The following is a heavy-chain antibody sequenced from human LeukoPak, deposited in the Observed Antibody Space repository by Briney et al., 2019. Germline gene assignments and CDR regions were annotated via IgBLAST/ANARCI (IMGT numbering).Heavy chain of an antibody. J-gene: IGHJ4*02. CDR2: IYYTGPT. D-gene: IGHD3-9*01. V-gene: IGHV4-39*01. CDR3: ARHVIYDILTGLVGFDY. Sequence: PSETLSLTCTVSGVSISTSRYYWGWIRQPPGKGLEWIGNIYYTGPTYYNASLESRVTISVDTSKNQFSLKLSSVTAADTAVYYCARHVIYDILTGLVGFDYRGQGTLVTVSS. CDR1: GVSISTSRYY.